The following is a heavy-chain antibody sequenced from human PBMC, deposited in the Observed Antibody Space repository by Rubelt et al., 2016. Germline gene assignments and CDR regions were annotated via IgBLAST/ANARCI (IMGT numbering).Heavy chain of an antibody. CDR2: ISYDGSNK. D-gene: IGHD3-22*01. Sequence: GQPGRSLRLSCAASGFTFSNYAMHWVRQVPGKGLEWVTVISYDGSNKYYADSVKGRFTISRDNSKNTLYLQMNSLRGEDTAVYYCARDSSGTDYWGQGTLVTVSS. J-gene: IGHJ4*02. V-gene: IGHV3-30*04. CDR3: ARDSSGTDY. CDR1: GFTFSNYA.